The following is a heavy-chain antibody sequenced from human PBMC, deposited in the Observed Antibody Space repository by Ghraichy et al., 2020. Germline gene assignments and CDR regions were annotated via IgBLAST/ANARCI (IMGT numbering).Heavy chain of an antibody. CDR2: ISGSGGST. Sequence: GESLNISCAASGFTFSSYAMSWVRQAPGKGLEWVSAISGSGGSTYYADSVKGRFTISRDNSKNTLYLQMNSLRAEDTAVYYCANDYGATPGRGMDVWGQGTTVTVSS. J-gene: IGHJ6*02. V-gene: IGHV3-23*01. CDR1: GFTFSSYA. CDR3: ANDYGATPGRGMDV. D-gene: IGHD4-17*01.